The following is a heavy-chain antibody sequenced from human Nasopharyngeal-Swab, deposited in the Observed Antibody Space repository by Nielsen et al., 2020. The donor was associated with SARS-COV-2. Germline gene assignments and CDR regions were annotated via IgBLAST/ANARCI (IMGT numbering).Heavy chain of an antibody. CDR2: TYYRSKWYN. D-gene: IGHD6-6*01. CDR1: GDSVSSNSAA. J-gene: IGHJ5*02. V-gene: IGHV6-1*01. Sequence: SQTPALTRAISGDSVSSNSAAWNWIRQSPSRGLEWLGRTYYRSKWYNDYAVAVKSRITINPDTSKNQFSLQLNSVTPEDTAVYYCARALHSSSSFGGWFDPWGQGTLVTVSS. CDR3: ARALHSSSSFGGWFDP.